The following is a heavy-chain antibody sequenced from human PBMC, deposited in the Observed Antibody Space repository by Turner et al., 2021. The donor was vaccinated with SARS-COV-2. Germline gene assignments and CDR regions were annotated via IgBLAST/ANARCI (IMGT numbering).Heavy chain of an antibody. J-gene: IGHJ4*02. CDR1: GYTFTGYY. CDR3: ARRQLGWGLIDY. CDR2: INPNGGGT. D-gene: IGHD2-21*01. V-gene: IGHV1-2*02. Sequence: QVQLVQSGAEVKKPGASVKVSCKASGYTFTGYYMHWVRQAPGQGLEWMGWINPNGGGTSYAQEFQGRVTMTRDTSISTAYMELSRLRSDDTAVYYCARRQLGWGLIDYWGQGTLVTVSS.